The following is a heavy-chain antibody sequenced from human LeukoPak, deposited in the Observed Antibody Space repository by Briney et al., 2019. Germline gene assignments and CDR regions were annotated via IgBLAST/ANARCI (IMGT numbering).Heavy chain of an antibody. J-gene: IGHJ1*01. V-gene: IGHV4-34*01. CDR2: INHSGST. CDR3: ARGMLRYFDWLPPAEYFQH. D-gene: IGHD3-9*01. Sequence: SETLSLTCAVYGGSFSGYYWSWIRRPPGKGLEWIGEINHSGSTNYNPSLKSRVTISVDTSKNQFSLKLSSVTAADTAVYYCARGMLRYFDWLPPAEYFQHWGQGTLVTVSS. CDR1: GGSFSGYY.